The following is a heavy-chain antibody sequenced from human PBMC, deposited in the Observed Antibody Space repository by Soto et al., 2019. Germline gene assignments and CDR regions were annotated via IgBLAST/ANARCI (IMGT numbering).Heavy chain of an antibody. J-gene: IGHJ4*02. CDR2: IFYSGTT. D-gene: IGHD1-1*01. Sequence: QVQLQESGPGLVKPSQTLSLTCTVSGGSISSGGYFWSWIRQPPGKGLEWIGNIFYSGTTYYNPSLKSRFTISVDTSKNQCSLTLSSVTAADTAVYFCARGVLYWGQGTLVTVSS. CDR1: GGSISSGGYF. V-gene: IGHV4-31*03. CDR3: ARGVLY.